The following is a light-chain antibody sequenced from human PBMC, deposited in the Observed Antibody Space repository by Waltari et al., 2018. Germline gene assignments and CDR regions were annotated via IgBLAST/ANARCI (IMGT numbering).Light chain of an antibody. J-gene: IGKJ3*01. V-gene: IGKV1-39*01. CDR1: QSIVSY. CDR3: QQSYSTPFT. Sequence: IQMTQPPSSLSASVGDRVTITCRASQSIVSYLIWYQHRPGRAPKLLIYTASTLQSGVPSRFSGSGSGTDFTLTISSLQPEDFATYYCQQSYSTPFTFGPGTKVDIK. CDR2: TAS.